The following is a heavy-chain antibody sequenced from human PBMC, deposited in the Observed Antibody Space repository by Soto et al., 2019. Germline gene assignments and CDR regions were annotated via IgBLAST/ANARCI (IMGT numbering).Heavy chain of an antibody. V-gene: IGHV4-39*01. CDR2: IYYSGST. CDR1: GGSISSSSYS. J-gene: IGHJ4*02. Sequence: QLQLQESGPGLVKPSETLSLTCTVSGGSISSSSYSWGWIRQPPGKGLEWIGCIYYSGSTYYNPSHASRVTISVDTSKSQFHLELSSVTAAVTAVYYGARSSSGYPYFHYWGQGTLVTVSS. CDR3: ARSSSGYPYFHY. D-gene: IGHD3-22*01.